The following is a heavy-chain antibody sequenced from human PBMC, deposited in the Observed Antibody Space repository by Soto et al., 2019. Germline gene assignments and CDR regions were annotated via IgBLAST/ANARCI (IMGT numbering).Heavy chain of an antibody. V-gene: IGHV4-34*01. Sequence: QVQLQQWGAGLLKPSETLSLTCAVYGGSFSGYYWTWIRQPPGKGLEWIGEINDSGGTDYNPSLKSRVTISLDTSKNRLSRKLSSVTAADTAVYYCARGRKGFSSSCYVDWGQGTLVTVSS. CDR3: ARGRKGFSSSCYVD. CDR1: GGSFSGYY. J-gene: IGHJ4*02. D-gene: IGHD6-13*01. CDR2: INDSGGT.